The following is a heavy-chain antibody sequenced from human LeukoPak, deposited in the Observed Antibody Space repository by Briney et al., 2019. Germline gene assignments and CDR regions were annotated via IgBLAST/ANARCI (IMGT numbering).Heavy chain of an antibody. CDR2: MSADGINT. V-gene: IGHV3-30-3*01. J-gene: IGHJ5*01. CDR1: GSIFSDYA. Sequence: GTSLRLSCTASGSIFSDYAMHWVRQAPGKGLEWVAVMSADGINTFYAASVRGRFTISRDNSKGTVNLQMNSLTSEDTAVYYCARDAGSAWISWFDSWGQGSLVAVSS. D-gene: IGHD6-19*01. CDR3: ARDAGSAWISWFDS.